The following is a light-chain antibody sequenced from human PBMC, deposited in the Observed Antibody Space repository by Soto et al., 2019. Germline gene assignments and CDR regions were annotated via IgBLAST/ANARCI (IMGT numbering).Light chain of an antibody. CDR1: NLERKS. Sequence: SYDLAQPPSVSVAPGQTARITFRGNNLERKSVHWYQQKPGQAPVLVVYDDSDRPSGIPERFSGSNSGSPATLTISRVEAGDEADYYCQVWDSTSDHYVFGTGTKVTVL. V-gene: IGLV3-21*02. CDR2: DDS. CDR3: QVWDSTSDHYV. J-gene: IGLJ1*01.